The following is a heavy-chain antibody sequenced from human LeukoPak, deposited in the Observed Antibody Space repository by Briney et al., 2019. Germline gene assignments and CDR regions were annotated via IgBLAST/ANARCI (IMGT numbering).Heavy chain of an antibody. V-gene: IGHV4-39*07. J-gene: IGHJ4*02. CDR1: GDSISTSKSY. CDR2: INHSGST. D-gene: IGHD3-22*01. CDR3: AREMLYDSTGYYV. Sequence: SDTLSLTCTVSGDSISTSKSYWGWLRQPPGTGLEWIGEINHSGSTNYNPSLKSRVTISVDTSKNQFSLKLSSVTAADTAVYYCAREMLYDSTGYYVWGQGTLVTVSS.